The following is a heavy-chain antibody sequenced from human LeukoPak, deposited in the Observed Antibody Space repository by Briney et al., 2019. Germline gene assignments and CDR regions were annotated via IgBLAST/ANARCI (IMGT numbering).Heavy chain of an antibody. CDR3: AREATYSSSSLGFDY. J-gene: IGHJ4*02. V-gene: IGHV1-46*01. CDR1: GYTFTSYY. Sequence: ASVKVSCKASGYTFTSYYMHWVREAPGQGVEWRGIINPSGGRRSYAQKFQGRVTMTRDTSTSTVYMELSSLRSEDTAVYYCAREATYSSSSLGFDYWGQGTLVTVSS. D-gene: IGHD6-6*01. CDR2: INPSGGRR.